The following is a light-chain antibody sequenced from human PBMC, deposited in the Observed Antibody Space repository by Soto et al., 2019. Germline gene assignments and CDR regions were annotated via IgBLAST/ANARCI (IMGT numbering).Light chain of an antibody. CDR1: QDISHF. Sequence: DIQMTQSPSSLSASVGDRVTITCQASQDISHFLNWYQQKPGKAPKLLIYDASTLEAGVPSRFTGSGSGTDFTFTISSLQPEDTATYYCQQYETFPITFGQGTRLEIK. V-gene: IGKV1-33*01. J-gene: IGKJ5*01. CDR3: QQYETFPIT. CDR2: DAS.